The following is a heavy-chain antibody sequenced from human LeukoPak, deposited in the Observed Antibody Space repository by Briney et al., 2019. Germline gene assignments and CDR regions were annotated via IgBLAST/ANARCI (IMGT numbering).Heavy chain of an antibody. J-gene: IGHJ4*02. Sequence: GGSLRLSCTASGFTFGDYAMSWFRQAPGKGLERVGFIRSKAYGGTTEYAASVKGRFTISRDDSKSIAYLQMNSLKTEDTAVYYCTRERGVVHYYDSTRPDQSDYWGQGTLVTVSS. CDR3: TRERGVVHYYDSTRPDQSDY. D-gene: IGHD3-22*01. CDR2: IRSKAYGGTT. CDR1: GFTFGDYA. V-gene: IGHV3-49*03.